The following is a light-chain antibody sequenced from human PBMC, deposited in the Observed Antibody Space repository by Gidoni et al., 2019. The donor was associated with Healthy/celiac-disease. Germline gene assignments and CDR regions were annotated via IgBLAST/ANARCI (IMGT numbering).Light chain of an antibody. Sequence: DIQLTQSPSFLSASVGDRVTITCWASQGISSYLAWYQQKPGKAPKLLIYAASTLQSGVPSRFSGSGSGTEFTLTISSLQPEDFETYYCQQLQGTFGQXTKVEIK. CDR2: AAS. V-gene: IGKV1-9*01. CDR1: QGISSY. CDR3: QQLQGT. J-gene: IGKJ1*01.